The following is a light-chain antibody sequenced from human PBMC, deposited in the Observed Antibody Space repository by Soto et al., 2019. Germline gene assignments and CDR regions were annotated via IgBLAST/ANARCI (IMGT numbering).Light chain of an antibody. Sequence: DVVMTQSPLSLPVTLGQPASISCRSSQSLRYRDGATYLNWFHQRPGHPPRRLIYKISRRDSGVTYRFSGSGSGTDFTLKISRVKAEHVGIFYCLLGTHWPHTCGQGTKLEIK. V-gene: IGKV2-30*01. CDR1: QSLRYRDGATY. CDR3: LLGTHWPHT. CDR2: KIS. J-gene: IGKJ2*01.